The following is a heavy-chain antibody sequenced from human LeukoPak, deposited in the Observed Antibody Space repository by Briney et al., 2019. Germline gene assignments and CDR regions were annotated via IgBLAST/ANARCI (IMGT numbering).Heavy chain of an antibody. CDR2: INPSGGST. V-gene: IGHV1-46*01. Sequence: ASVKVSCKASGYTFTSYYMHWVRQAPGQGLEWMGIINPSGGSTRYAQKFQGRVTMTRDTSTSTVYMELSSLRSEDTAVYYCARVITVGDYYYYSMDVWGQGTTVTVSS. D-gene: IGHD3-16*01. J-gene: IGHJ6*02. CDR1: GYTFTSYY. CDR3: ARVITVGDYYYYSMDV.